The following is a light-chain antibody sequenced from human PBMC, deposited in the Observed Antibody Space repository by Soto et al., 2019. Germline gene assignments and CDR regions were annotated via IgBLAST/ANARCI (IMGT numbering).Light chain of an antibody. V-gene: IGLV1-40*01. Sequence: QSVLTQPPSVSGAPGQTVTISCTGSNSNIGSPYGVHWYQQVPGKAPKLLIYGNDNRPSGVPDRFSGSKSASSASLAITGVQAEDEGDYYCQSYERTLRGYVFGTGTKVTVL. CDR3: QSYERTLRGYV. J-gene: IGLJ1*01. CDR1: NSNIGSPYG. CDR2: GND.